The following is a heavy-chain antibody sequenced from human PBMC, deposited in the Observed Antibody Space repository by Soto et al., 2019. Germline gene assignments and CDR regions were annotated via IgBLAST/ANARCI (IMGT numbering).Heavy chain of an antibody. CDR3: TTDTRRISVFGVPWDS. D-gene: IGHD3-3*01. J-gene: IGHJ4*02. V-gene: IGHV3-15*01. CDR1: GFTLSNAW. CDR2: IKSRSDGGTP. Sequence: EVQLEESGGGPVEPGGSLRLSCAASGFTLSNAWMNWVRHTPGRGLEWVGRIKSRSDGGTPDYGAPVKGRFTISRDDSLNTVYLQMNSLTAEDTGVYYCTTDTRRISVFGVPWDSWGQGTLVTVSS.